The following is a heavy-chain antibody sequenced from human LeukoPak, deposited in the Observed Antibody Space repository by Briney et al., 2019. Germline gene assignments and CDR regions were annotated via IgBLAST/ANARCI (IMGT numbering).Heavy chain of an antibody. CDR3: ARGQVRVPKWFDP. CDR2: LNPNSGAT. J-gene: IGHJ5*02. Sequence: ASVKVSCKASGYTFTAYYIHWVRQAPGQRLEWMRWLNPNSGATNYAQNFQGRVTKTRDTSMNTAYMELSRLRSDDTAIYYCARGQVRVPKWFDPWGPGTLVTVSS. V-gene: IGHV1-2*02. CDR1: GYTFTAYY. D-gene: IGHD2-2*01.